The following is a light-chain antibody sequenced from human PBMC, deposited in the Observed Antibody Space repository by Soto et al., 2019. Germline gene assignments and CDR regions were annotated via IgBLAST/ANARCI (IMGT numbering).Light chain of an antibody. CDR3: SSYTSSSTVV. CDR1: SSDVGGYNY. J-gene: IGLJ2*01. CDR2: EVS. V-gene: IGLV2-14*01. Sequence: LTQPASVSGSPGQSITVSCTGTSSDVGGYNYVSWYQQHPGKAPKLMIYEVSNRPSGVSNRFSGSKSGNTASLTISGLQAEDEADYYCSSYTSSSTVVFGGGTKVTVL.